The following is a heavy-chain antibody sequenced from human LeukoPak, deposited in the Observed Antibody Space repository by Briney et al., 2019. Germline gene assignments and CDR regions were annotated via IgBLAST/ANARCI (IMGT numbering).Heavy chain of an antibody. CDR1: GFTVSSNY. Sequence: PGGSLRLSCAASGFTVSSNYMSWVRQAPGKGLEWVSVIYSGGSTYYADSVKARFTISRDNSKNTLYLQMNSVRAEHTAVYYCARELRDCVWGSYRLEEGFYAYWGQGTLVTVSS. J-gene: IGHJ4*02. V-gene: IGHV3-66*01. CDR3: ARELRDCVWGSYRLEEGFYAY. D-gene: IGHD3-16*02. CDR2: IYSGGST.